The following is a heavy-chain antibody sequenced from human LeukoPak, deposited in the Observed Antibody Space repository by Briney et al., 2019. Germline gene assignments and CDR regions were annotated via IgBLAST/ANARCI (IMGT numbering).Heavy chain of an antibody. J-gene: IGHJ6*02. D-gene: IGHD3-22*01. Sequence: GGSLRLSCAASGFTFSSYGMHWVRQAPGKGLEWVAVIWYDGSNKYYADSEKGRFTISRDNSKNTLYLQMNSLRAEDTAVYYCARVLLPLYGMDVWGQGTTVTVSS. CDR2: IWYDGSNK. CDR3: ARVLLPLYGMDV. V-gene: IGHV3-33*01. CDR1: GFTFSSYG.